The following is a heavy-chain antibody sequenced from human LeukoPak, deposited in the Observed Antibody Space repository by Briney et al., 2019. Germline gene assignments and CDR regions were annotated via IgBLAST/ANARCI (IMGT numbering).Heavy chain of an antibody. CDR3: ARGASSGWYHAFDI. V-gene: IGHV3-20*04. J-gene: IGHJ3*02. CDR2: INWNGGST. D-gene: IGHD6-19*01. CDR1: GFTFDDYG. Sequence: PGGSLRLSCAASGFTFDDYGMSWVRHAPGKGLEWVSGINWNGGSTGYADSVKGRFTISRDNAKNSLYLQMNSLRAEDTALYYCARGASSGWYHAFDIWGQGTMVTVSS.